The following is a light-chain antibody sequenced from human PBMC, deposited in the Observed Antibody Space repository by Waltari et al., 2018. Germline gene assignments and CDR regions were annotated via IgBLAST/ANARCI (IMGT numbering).Light chain of an antibody. CDR2: GAS. Sequence: EIVSTQSPGTLSLSPGERAILSCRASQSVSSSYLAWDQQEPGQPPRPPIYGASSRATGIPDRFSGSGSGTGFTLTISRLEPEDFAVYYCQQYVSSPLTFGGGTKVEIK. CDR1: QSVSSSY. V-gene: IGKV3-20*01. J-gene: IGKJ4*01. CDR3: QQYVSSPLT.